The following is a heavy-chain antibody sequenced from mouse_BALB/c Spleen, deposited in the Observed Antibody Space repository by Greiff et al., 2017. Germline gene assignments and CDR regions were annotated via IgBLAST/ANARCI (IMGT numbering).Heavy chain of an antibody. Sequence: EVQVVESGGDLVKPGGSLKLSCAASGFTFSSYGMSWVRQTPDKRLEWVATISSGGSYTYYPDSVKGRFTISRDNAKNTLYLQMSSLKSEDTAMYYCARDYYVPFAYWGQGTLVTVSA. J-gene: IGHJ3*01. CDR3: ARDYYVPFAY. CDR2: ISSGGSYT. CDR1: GFTFSSYG. D-gene: IGHD1-1*01. V-gene: IGHV5-6*01.